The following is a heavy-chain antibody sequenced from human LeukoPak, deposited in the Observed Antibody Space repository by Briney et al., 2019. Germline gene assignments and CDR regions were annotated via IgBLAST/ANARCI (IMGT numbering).Heavy chain of an antibody. CDR3: ARGSSGYRQFDY. Sequence: GGSLRLSCAASGFTFSSYGMHWVRQAPGKGLEWVAVIWYDGSNKYYADSVKGRFTISRDNSKNTLYLQMNSLRAEDTAVYYCARGSSGYRQFDYWGQGTLVTVSS. V-gene: IGHV3-33*01. CDR1: GFTFSSYG. J-gene: IGHJ4*02. CDR2: IWYDGSNK. D-gene: IGHD3-22*01.